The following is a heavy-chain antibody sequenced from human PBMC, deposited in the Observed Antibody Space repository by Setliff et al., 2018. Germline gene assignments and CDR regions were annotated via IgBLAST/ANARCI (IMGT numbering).Heavy chain of an antibody. J-gene: IGHJ4*02. CDR3: ARIRKGYIGYEGFDY. CDR1: GFSLGTSGMY. Sequence: SGPYAGEPTQTLPLTCTFSGFSLGTSGMYVSWIRQPPGKALEWLAHIDWYDDKLYSTSLRTRLSISKDTSKNQVVLTMTNMDPVDTGTYYCARIRKGYIGYEGFDYWGQGTLVTVSS. D-gene: IGHD5-12*01. V-gene: IGHV2-70*13. CDR2: IDWYDDK.